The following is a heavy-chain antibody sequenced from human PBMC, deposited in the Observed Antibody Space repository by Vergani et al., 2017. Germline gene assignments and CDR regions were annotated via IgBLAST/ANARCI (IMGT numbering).Heavy chain of an antibody. Sequence: QLQLQESGPGLVKPSETLSLTCTVSGGSISSSSYYWGWIRQPPGKGLEWIGSIYYSGSTYYNPSLKSRVTISVDTSKNQFSLKLSSVTAADTAVYYCARAEGYSIFDPWGQGTLVTVSS. CDR1: GGSISSSSYY. CDR2: IYYSGST. V-gene: IGHV4-39*07. D-gene: IGHD4-23*01. J-gene: IGHJ5*02. CDR3: ARAEGYSIFDP.